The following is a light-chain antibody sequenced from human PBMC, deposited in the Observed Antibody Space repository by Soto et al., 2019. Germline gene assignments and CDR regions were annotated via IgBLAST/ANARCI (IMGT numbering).Light chain of an antibody. J-gene: IGKJ3*01. V-gene: IGKV3D-15*01. CDR3: QQYNNWPYA. CDR1: QSVSTK. CDR2: GAS. Sequence: MVMTQSPATLSVSPGERATLSCRASQSVSTKLAWYQQKPGQAPRLLIYGASTRPTGIPARFSGSGSGTDITLTNSGLQSEDFAVYYCQQYNNWPYAVGPGTRVDIK.